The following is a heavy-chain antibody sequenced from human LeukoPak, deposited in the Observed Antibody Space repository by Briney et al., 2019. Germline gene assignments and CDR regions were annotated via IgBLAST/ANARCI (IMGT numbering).Heavy chain of an antibody. V-gene: IGHV1-18*04. D-gene: IGHD3-10*01. CDR3: ARDSGSGSYPSDY. CDR1: GYAFTSYP. J-gene: IGHJ4*02. Sequence: ASVKVSCKASGYAFTSYPLTWVRQAPGQGLQWMGWISAYNGNTNYAQKFQGRVTMTTDTSTSTAYMELRSLRSDDTAVYYCARDSGSGSYPSDYWSQGTLVTVSS. CDR2: ISAYNGNT.